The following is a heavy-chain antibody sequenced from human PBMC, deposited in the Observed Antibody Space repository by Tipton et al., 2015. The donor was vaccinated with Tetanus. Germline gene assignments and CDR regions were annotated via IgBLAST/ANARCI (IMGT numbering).Heavy chain of an antibody. CDR2: IWYDGSNK. Sequence: SLRLSCAVSGFSFQTYGVHWVRQAPGKGLEWVALIWYDGSNKNYADSVKGRFTISRDNSKNTLYLQMNSLSAEDTAVYYCARDIAIVRARDWYFDVWGRGTLVTVSS. J-gene: IGHJ2*01. CDR1: GFSFQTYG. D-gene: IGHD2/OR15-2a*01. V-gene: IGHV3-33*08. CDR3: ARDIAIVRARDWYFDV.